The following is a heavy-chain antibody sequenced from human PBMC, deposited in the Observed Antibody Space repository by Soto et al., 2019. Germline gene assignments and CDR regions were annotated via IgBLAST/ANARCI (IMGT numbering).Heavy chain of an antibody. Sequence: SVKVSCKASGGTFSSYAISWVRQAPGQGLEWMGGIIPIFGTANYAQKFQGRVTITADESTSTAYMELSSLRSEDTAVYYCARVDGSSWYEYYYYGMDVWGQGTTVTVSS. J-gene: IGHJ6*02. CDR1: GGTFSSYA. V-gene: IGHV1-69*13. CDR3: ARVDGSSWYEYYYYGMDV. D-gene: IGHD6-13*01. CDR2: IIPIFGTA.